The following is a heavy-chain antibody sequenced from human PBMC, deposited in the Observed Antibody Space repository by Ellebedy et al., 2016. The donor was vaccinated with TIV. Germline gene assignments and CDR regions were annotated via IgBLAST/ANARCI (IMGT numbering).Heavy chain of an antibody. CDR1: GCSISRYD. J-gene: IGHJ4*02. V-gene: IGHV4-59*08. CDR3: SNPVYSSGWFPSYY. D-gene: IGHD6-19*01. CDR2: IYYSVST. Sequence: MPGGSLRLSCTASGCSISRYDWSWIRQPPGKGLEWIGYIYYSVSTNYNPALKSRVTISVNTSKNQFSLKLSSVTAAYTAVYYCSNPVYSSGWFPSYYWGQGTLVTVSS.